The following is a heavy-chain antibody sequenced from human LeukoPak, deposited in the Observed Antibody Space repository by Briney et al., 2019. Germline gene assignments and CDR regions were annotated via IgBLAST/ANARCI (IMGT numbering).Heavy chain of an antibody. CDR3: ARGGVVVAARNWFDP. J-gene: IGHJ5*02. CDR1: GFTFSSYT. Sequence: PGGSLRLSCAASGFTFSSYTMHWVRQAPGKGLEWVAVISYDGSNKYYADSVKGRFTISRDNSKNTLYLQMNSLRAEDTAVYYCARGGVVVAARNWFDPWGQGTLVTVSS. D-gene: IGHD2-15*01. V-gene: IGHV3-30-3*01. CDR2: ISYDGSNK.